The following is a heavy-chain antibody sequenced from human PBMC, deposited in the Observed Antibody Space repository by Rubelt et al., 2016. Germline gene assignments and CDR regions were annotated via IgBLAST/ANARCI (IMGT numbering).Heavy chain of an antibody. CDR3: ARDSGDIYYYYGMDV. D-gene: IGHD2-15*01. CDR2: ISAYNGNT. Sequence: VRQAPGQGLEWMGWISAYNGNTNYAQKLQGRVTMTTDTSTSTAYMELRSLRSDDTAVYYCARDSGDIYYYYGMDVWGQGTTVTVSS. J-gene: IGHJ6*02. V-gene: IGHV1-18*01.